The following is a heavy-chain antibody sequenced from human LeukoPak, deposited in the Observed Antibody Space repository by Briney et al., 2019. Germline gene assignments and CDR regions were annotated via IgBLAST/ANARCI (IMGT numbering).Heavy chain of an antibody. CDR2: IISSRSGSFI. J-gene: IGHJ4*02. D-gene: IGHD4-17*01. CDR1: GLIFSSYS. Sequence: PGGSLRLSCAASGLIFSSYSMNWVRQAPGKGLEWVSSIISSRSGSFIYYADSVKGRFTISRDNAENSLYLQMNSVRAEDTAVYYCARDFDRYGDFHLFDFWGQGTLVTVSS. CDR3: ARDFDRYGDFHLFDF. V-gene: IGHV3-21*01.